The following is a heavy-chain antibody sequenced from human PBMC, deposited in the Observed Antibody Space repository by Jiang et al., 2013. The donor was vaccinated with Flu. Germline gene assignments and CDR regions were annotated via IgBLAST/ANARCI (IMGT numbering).Heavy chain of an antibody. CDR3: ARVRRGWYRPYDAFDI. V-gene: IGHV4-34*01. Sequence: LLKPSETLSLTCAVYGGSFSGYYWSWIRQPPGKGLEWIGEINHSGSTNYNPSLKSRVTISVDTSKNQFSLKLSSVTAADTTVYYCARVRRGWYRPYDAFDIWGQGTMVTVSS. J-gene: IGHJ3*02. D-gene: IGHD6-19*01. CDR2: INHSGST. CDR1: GGSFSGYY.